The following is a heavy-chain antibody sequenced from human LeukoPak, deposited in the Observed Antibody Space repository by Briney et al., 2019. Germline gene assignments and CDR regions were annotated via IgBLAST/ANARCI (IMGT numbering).Heavy chain of an antibody. J-gene: IGHJ4*02. CDR2: ISGGTT. CDR3: SRGSGWLSVY. V-gene: IGHV3-49*03. D-gene: IGHD6-19*01. Sequence: HPGGSLRLSCTASGFTFGDYLMCWFRQAPGKGLEWIGFISGGTTEYAASVKGRFTISRDDSTSIAYLQMNSLTTEDTAVYYCSRGSGWLSVYWGQGTLVTVPS. CDR1: GFTFGDYL.